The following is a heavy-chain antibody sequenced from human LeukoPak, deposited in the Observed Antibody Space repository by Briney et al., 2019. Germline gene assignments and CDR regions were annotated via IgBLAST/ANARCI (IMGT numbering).Heavy chain of an antibody. Sequence: SETLSLTCSVSGASISSYFWHWIRQPPGKGLEWIGGIHYSGSTYYYPSLKSRVTISVDTSKNQFSLKLSSVTAADTAVYYCARDVRDSSGYYLRAFGYWGQGTLVTVPS. CDR1: GASISSYF. V-gene: IGHV4-59*12. CDR2: IHYSGST. D-gene: IGHD3-22*01. J-gene: IGHJ4*02. CDR3: ARDVRDSSGYYLRAFGY.